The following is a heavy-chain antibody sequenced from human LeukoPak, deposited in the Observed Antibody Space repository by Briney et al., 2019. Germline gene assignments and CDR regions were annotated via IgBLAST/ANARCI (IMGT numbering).Heavy chain of an antibody. CDR1: GGSISSGGYY. CDR3: ARDRGLVVQRSIYCSSTSCSYYYGMDV. CDR2: IYYSGST. J-gene: IGHJ6*02. V-gene: IGHV4-31*03. Sequence: KPSETLSFTCTVSGGSISSGGYYWSWIRQHPGKGLEWIGYIYYSGSTYYNPSLKSRVTISVDTSKNQFSLKLSSVTAADTAVYYCARDRGLVVQRSIYCSSTSCSYYYGMDVWGQGTTVTVSS. D-gene: IGHD2-2*01.